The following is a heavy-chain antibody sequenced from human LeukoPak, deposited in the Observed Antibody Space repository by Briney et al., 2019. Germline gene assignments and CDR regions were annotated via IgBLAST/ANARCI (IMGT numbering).Heavy chain of an antibody. CDR3: ARSGAKAVVPGWFDP. CDR2: IYSSGNT. V-gene: IGHV4-59*11. J-gene: IGHJ5*02. Sequence: SETLPLTCSVSGDSISTHNWNWIRQSPGKGLEWIGYIYSSGNTKYSPSLKSRVTISVDTSKNQFSLKLSAVTAADTAVYYCARSGAKAVVPGWFDPWGQGTLVTVSS. CDR1: GDSISTHN. D-gene: IGHD7-27*01.